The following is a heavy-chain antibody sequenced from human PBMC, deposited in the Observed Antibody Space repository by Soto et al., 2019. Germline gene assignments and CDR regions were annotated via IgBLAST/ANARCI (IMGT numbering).Heavy chain of an antibody. D-gene: IGHD1-1*01. V-gene: IGHV4-59*08. CDR3: ASLGYNYSWFDP. Sequence: PSETLSLTCAVYGGSFSGYYWSWIRQPPGKGLEWIGYIYYSGSTNYNPSLKSRVTISVDTSKNQFSLKLSSVTAADTAVYYCASLGYNYSWFDPWGQGTLVTVSS. J-gene: IGHJ5*02. CDR1: GGSFSGYY. CDR2: IYYSGST.